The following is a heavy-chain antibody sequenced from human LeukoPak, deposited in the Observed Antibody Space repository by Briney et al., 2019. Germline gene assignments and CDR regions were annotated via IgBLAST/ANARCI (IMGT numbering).Heavy chain of an antibody. D-gene: IGHD6-13*01. V-gene: IGHV3-23*01. CDR1: GFTFRNYA. Sequence: PGGSLRLSCAASGFTFRNYAMSWVRQAPGKGLEWVSAISGSGSSTYYADSVKGRFTISRDNSKNTLYLQMNSPRAEDTAVYYCTRDGIAGLIGYWGQGTLVTVSS. CDR3: TRDGIAGLIGY. CDR2: ISGSGSST. J-gene: IGHJ4*02.